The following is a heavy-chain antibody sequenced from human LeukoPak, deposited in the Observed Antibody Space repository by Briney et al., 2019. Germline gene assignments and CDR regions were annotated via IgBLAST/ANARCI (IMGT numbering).Heavy chain of an antibody. Sequence: PPGGSLRLSCTASGFTFGDYAMSWVRQAPGKGLEWVGFIRSKAYGGTTEYAASVKGRFTISRDDSKSIAYLQMNSLKTEDTAVYYCTREGKYCSSTSCSYYWGQGTLVTVSS. V-gene: IGHV3-49*04. CDR2: IRSKAYGGTT. CDR1: GFTFGDYA. D-gene: IGHD2-2*01. CDR3: TREGKYCSSTSCSYY. J-gene: IGHJ4*02.